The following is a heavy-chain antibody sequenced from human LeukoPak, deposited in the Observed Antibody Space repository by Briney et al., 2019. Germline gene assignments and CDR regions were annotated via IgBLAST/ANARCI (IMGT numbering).Heavy chain of an antibody. V-gene: IGHV3-20*04. D-gene: IGHD6-13*01. CDR1: GFTFDDYG. CDR3: ARAGYSSSWYNWFDP. J-gene: IGHJ5*02. CDR2: INWNGGST. Sequence: GGSLRLSCAASGFTFDDYGMSWVRQAPGKGLEWVSAINWNGGSTGYTDSVKGRFTISRDNAKNSLYLQMNSLRAEDTALYYCARAGYSSSWYNWFDPWGQGTLVTVSS.